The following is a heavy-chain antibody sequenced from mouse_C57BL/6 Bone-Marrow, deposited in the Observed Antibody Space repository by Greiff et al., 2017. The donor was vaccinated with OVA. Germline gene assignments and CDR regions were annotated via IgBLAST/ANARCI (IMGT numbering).Heavy chain of an antibody. D-gene: IGHD2-4*01. CDR3: ARLPIYYDYDGYFDY. V-gene: IGHV1-26*01. Sequence: VQLQQSGPELVKPGASVKISCKASGYTFTDYYMNWVKQSHGKSLEWIGDINPNNGGTSYNQKFKGKATLTVDKSSSTAYMELRSLTSEDSAVYYCARLPIYYDYDGYFDYWGQGTTLTVSS. J-gene: IGHJ2*01. CDR1: GYTFTDYY. CDR2: INPNNGGT.